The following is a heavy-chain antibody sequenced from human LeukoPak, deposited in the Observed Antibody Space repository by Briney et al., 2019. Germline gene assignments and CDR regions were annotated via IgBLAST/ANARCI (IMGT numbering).Heavy chain of an antibody. D-gene: IGHD3-16*01. J-gene: IGHJ6*03. CDR1: GGSISSYY. Sequence: SETLSLTCTVSGGSISSYYWSWIRQPPGKGLEWIGSIYYSGSTYYNPSLKSRVTISVDTSKNQFSLKLSSVTAADTAVYYCARVKKGDYMDVWGKGTTVTVSS. CDR3: ARVKKGDYMDV. V-gene: IGHV4-39*07. CDR2: IYYSGST.